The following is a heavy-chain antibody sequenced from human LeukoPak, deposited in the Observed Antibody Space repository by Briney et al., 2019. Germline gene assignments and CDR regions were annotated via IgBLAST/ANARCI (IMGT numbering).Heavy chain of an antibody. J-gene: IGHJ4*02. V-gene: IGHV3-7*01. CDR3: ARLSAMVRGPEDIFYFEY. CDR2: IRPDGSEK. CDR1: GFSFSTYW. Sequence: GGSLRLSCETSGFSFSTYWMSWVRQAPGKGLEWVANIRPDGSEKYYVDSVKGRFTISRDIAKQSVFLQMTNLRVEDTAVYYCARLSAMVRGPEDIFYFEYWGLGTLVTVSS. D-gene: IGHD3-10*01.